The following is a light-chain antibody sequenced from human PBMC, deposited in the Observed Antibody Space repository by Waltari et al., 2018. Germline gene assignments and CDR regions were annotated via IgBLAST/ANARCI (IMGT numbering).Light chain of an antibody. Sequence: DIQLTQSPSSLSASLGDSVPITCRASQNIGTYLNWYQQRPGEAPNLLIYTASNLHPGVPSRFSGSFSGTDFTLTVSSLQPEDFATFYCQQTYSLPGTFGGGTRVELK. CDR2: TAS. CDR1: QNIGTY. CDR3: QQTYSLPGT. J-gene: IGKJ4*01. V-gene: IGKV1-39*01.